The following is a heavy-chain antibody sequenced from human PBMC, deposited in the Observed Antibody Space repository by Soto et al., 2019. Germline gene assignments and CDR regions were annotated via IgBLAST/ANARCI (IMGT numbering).Heavy chain of an antibody. Sequence: SETLSLTCTVSGDSISSNTYYWGWIRQPPGKGLEWIGTIYYSGSTYYNPSLKSRVAISVDTSKNQFSLKLSSVTAADTAVYYCARRDNWSDSHFDYWGRGXXXXVSS. D-gene: IGHD1-1*01. J-gene: IGHJ4*02. CDR1: GDSISSNTYY. CDR3: ARRDNWSDSHFDY. V-gene: IGHV4-39*01. CDR2: IYYSGST.